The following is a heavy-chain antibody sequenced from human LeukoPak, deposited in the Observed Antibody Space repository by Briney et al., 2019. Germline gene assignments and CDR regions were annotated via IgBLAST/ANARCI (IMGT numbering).Heavy chain of an antibody. Sequence: RPSETLSLTCTVSGGSISTYYWNWLRQPAGKGLEWIGRIYTSGSTNYNASLKSRVTLSLDTSKNQFSLKLTSVTAADTAVYYCARWFTTQGNFDIWAQGKMVTVSS. CDR2: IYTSGST. J-gene: IGHJ3*02. CDR3: ARWFTTQGNFDI. V-gene: IGHV4-4*07. CDR1: GGSISTYY. D-gene: IGHD1-1*01.